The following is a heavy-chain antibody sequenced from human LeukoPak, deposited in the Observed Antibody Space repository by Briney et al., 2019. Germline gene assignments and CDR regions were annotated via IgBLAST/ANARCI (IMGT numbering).Heavy chain of an antibody. D-gene: IGHD3-10*01. V-gene: IGHV2-70*11. Sequence: SGPALVKPTQTLTLTCTFSGFPLSTSGMCVSWIRQPPGKALEWLARIDWDDDKYYSTSLKTRLTISKDTSKNQVVLTMTNMDPVDTATYYCARGCYGSGNYWFDYWGQGTLVTVSS. CDR1: GFPLSTSGMC. J-gene: IGHJ4*02. CDR3: ARGCYGSGNYWFDY. CDR2: IDWDDDK.